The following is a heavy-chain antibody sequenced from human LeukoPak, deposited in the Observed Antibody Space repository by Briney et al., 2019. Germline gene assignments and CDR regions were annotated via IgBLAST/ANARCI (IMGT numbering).Heavy chain of an antibody. J-gene: IGHJ4*02. D-gene: IGHD3-22*01. CDR2: INPSGGRT. Sequence: ASVKVSCKASGYTFTSYYMHGVRQAPGQGLEWMGIINPSGGRTNYAQKLQGRATMTRDTSTSTVYMELSSLRSEDTAVYYCARDAWGWDNSDYYHPVNYFDYWGQGTLVTVSS. V-gene: IGHV1-46*04. CDR1: GYTFTSYY. CDR3: ARDAWGWDNSDYYHPVNYFDY.